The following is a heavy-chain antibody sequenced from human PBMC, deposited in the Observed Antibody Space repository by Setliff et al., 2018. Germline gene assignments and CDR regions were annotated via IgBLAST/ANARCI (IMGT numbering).Heavy chain of an antibody. V-gene: IGHV3-7*01. J-gene: IGHJ4*02. CDR1: GFTFGSYW. CDR3: VRDWASGDDH. D-gene: IGHD3-10*01. Sequence: GGSLRLSCAASGFTFGSYWMTWVRQAPEKGLEWVANIHQNGSERHYVDSVKGRFTISRDNAKNSLFLQMNILEVEDTAVYYCVRDWASGDDHWGRGTLVTVSS. CDR2: IHQNGSER.